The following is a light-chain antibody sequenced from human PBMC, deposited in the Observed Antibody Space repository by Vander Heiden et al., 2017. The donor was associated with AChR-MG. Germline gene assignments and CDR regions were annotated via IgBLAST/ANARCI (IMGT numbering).Light chain of an antibody. J-gene: IGLJ1*01. CDR3: QSYDSSLSGYV. CDR2: GNS. CDR1: STNIGAGYD. V-gene: IGLV1-40*01. Sequence: QSALSQPLSVSRAPWQRVTISCTGSSTNIGAGYDVHWYQQHPGTAPKLLIYGNSNRPSGVPDRFSGSKSGTSASLAITGLQAEDEADYYCQSYDSSLSGYVFGTGTKVTVL.